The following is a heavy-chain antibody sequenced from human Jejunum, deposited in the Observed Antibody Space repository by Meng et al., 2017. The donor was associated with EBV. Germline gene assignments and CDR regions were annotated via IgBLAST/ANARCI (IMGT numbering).Heavy chain of an antibody. Sequence: EGQVGGSGGGLVHPGGSGRQSCAASGFTLRSNNMSWVRQAPGKGLEWVSAITDSGGSTYYTESVKGRFTISRDNSKNTLYLQMNSLRAEDTAVYYCAKLTRAWGQGTLVTVSS. CDR1: GFTLRSNN. V-gene: IGHV3-23*04. CDR2: ITDSGGST. CDR3: AKLTRA. J-gene: IGHJ5*02.